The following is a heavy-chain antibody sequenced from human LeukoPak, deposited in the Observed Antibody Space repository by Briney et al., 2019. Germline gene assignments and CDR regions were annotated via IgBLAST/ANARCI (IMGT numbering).Heavy chain of an antibody. J-gene: IGHJ4*02. D-gene: IGHD6-6*01. CDR2: IRIKANNYAT. CDR3: TGQEYSSSPGDY. CDR1: GFTFSGSA. V-gene: IGHV3-73*01. Sequence: GSLRLSCAASGFTFSGSAMHWVRQAPGKGLEWVGRIRIKANNYATAYAASVKGRFTISRDDSRNTAYLQMNSLKTEDTAVYYCTGQEYSSSPGDYWGQGTLVTVSS.